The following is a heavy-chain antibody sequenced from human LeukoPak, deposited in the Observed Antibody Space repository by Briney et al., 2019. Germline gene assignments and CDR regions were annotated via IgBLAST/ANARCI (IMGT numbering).Heavy chain of an antibody. J-gene: IGHJ4*02. CDR1: GGSISSSTDY. CDR2: IYYSGST. V-gene: IGHV4-39*01. CDR3: ARLKEGIDY. Sequence: PSETLSLTCTVSGGSISSSTDYWGWIRQPPGKGLEWIGSIYYSGSTYYNPSLKSRVTMSVDTPKNQFSLKLSSVTAADTAVYYCARLKEGIDYWGQGTLVTVDS. D-gene: IGHD3-10*01.